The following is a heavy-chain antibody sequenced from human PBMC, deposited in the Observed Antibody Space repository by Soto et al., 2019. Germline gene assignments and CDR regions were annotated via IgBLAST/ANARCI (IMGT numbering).Heavy chain of an antibody. J-gene: IGHJ4*02. Sequence: QVQLVESGGGVVQPGRSLRLSCAASGFTFSSYAMHWVRQAPGKGLEWVAVISYGGSNKYYADSVKGRFTISRDNSKNTLYLQMNSLRAEDTAVYSCARRDTAMGMDFDYWGQGTLVTVSS. V-gene: IGHV3-30-3*01. D-gene: IGHD5-18*01. CDR3: ARRDTAMGMDFDY. CDR1: GFTFSSYA. CDR2: ISYGGSNK.